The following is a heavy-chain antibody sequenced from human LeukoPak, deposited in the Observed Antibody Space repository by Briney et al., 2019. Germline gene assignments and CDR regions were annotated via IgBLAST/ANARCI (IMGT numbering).Heavy chain of an antibody. Sequence: TGGSLRLSCAASGFTFSSYSMNWARQAPEKGLEWVSSISSTSSYIYYADSVKGRFTISRDNAKNSLYLQLNSLRAEDTAVYYCARAGRGYCSSSSCHRDDYYYHMDVWGKGTTVTVSS. CDR1: GFTFSSYS. J-gene: IGHJ6*03. D-gene: IGHD2-2*02. CDR2: ISSTSSYI. V-gene: IGHV3-21*01. CDR3: ARAGRGYCSSSSCHRDDYYYHMDV.